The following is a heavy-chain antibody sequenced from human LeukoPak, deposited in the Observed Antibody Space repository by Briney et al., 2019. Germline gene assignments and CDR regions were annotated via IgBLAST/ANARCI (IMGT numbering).Heavy chain of an antibody. CDR1: GYTFTSYG. CDR3: ASVRITIFGVAEIGDY. D-gene: IGHD3-3*01. V-gene: IGHV1-18*01. CDR2: ISAYNGNT. Sequence: ASVKGSCKASGYTFTSYGISWVRQAPGQGLEWMGWISAYNGNTNYAQKLQGRVTMTTDTSTSTAYMELRSLRSDDTAVYYCASVRITIFGVAEIGDYWGQGTLVTVSS. J-gene: IGHJ4*02.